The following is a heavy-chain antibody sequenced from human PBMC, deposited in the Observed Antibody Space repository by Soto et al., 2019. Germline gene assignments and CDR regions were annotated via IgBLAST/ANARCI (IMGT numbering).Heavy chain of an antibody. J-gene: IGHJ4*02. V-gene: IGHV1-8*01. Sequence: QVQLVQSGAEVKKPGASVKVSCKASGYTFTSYDINWVRQATGQGLEWMGWMNPNSGNTGYAQKFQGRVTMTRNTSISTVYMELSSLRSEDTAVYYCARARRVGRITMVRGVTMYYFDYWGQGTLVTVSS. CDR1: GYTFTSYD. D-gene: IGHD3-10*01. CDR2: MNPNSGNT. CDR3: ARARRVGRITMVRGVTMYYFDY.